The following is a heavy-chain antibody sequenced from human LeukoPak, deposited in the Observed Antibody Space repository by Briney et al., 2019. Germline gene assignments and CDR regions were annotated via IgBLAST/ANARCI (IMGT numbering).Heavy chain of an antibody. J-gene: IGHJ4*02. CDR1: GFSFGSYA. CDR3: AKAPVTSCRGAFCYPFDY. V-gene: IGHV3-23*01. Sequence: GGSLRLSCATSGFSFGSYAMSWVRQAPGKGLEWVSAMSSSDDGRYYAASVRGRFTISRDTSRSTLYLQMNSLRAEDAAVYYCAKAPVTSCRGAFCYPFDYWGQGTLVTVSS. CDR2: MSSSDDGR. D-gene: IGHD2-15*01.